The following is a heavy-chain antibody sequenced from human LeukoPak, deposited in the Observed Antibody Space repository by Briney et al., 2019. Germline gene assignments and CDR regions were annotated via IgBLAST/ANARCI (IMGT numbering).Heavy chain of an antibody. Sequence: GSLRLSCAASGFTFSNYAMHWVRQAPGRGLQWVAVISYDGSDVNCADSVKGRFTISRDNSKSTLYLQLNSLRVEDTAVYYCARDNNGDYWGQGTLVTVSS. V-gene: IGHV3-30*04. D-gene: IGHD2-8*01. CDR3: ARDNNGDY. CDR1: GFTFSNYA. CDR2: ISYDGSDV. J-gene: IGHJ4*02.